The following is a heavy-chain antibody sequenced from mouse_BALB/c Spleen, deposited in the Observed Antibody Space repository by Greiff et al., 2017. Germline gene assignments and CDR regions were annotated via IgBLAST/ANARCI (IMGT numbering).Heavy chain of an antibody. V-gene: IGHV1-9*01. CDR2: ILPGSGST. Sequence: QVQLKQSGAELMKPGASVKISCKATGYTFSSYWIEWVKQRPGHGLEWIGEILPGSGSTNYNEKFKGKATFTADTSSNTAYMQLSSLTSEDSAVYYCARHDDYDEGYAMDYWGQGTSVTVSS. CDR1: GYTFSSYW. J-gene: IGHJ4*01. CDR3: ARHDDYDEGYAMDY. D-gene: IGHD2-4*01.